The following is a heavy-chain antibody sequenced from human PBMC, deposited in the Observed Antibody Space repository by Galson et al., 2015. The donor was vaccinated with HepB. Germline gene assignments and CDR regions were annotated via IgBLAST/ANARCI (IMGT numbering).Heavy chain of an antibody. D-gene: IGHD2-2*01. J-gene: IGHJ6*02. Sequence: SLRLSCAASGFTFSSYAMHWVRQAPGKGLEWVAVISYDGSNKYYADSVKGRFTISRDNSKNTLYLQMNSLRAEDTAVYYCAREKGSTRRLVYYYYGMDVWGQGTTVTVSS. CDR2: ISYDGSNK. CDR3: AREKGSTRRLVYYYYGMDV. V-gene: IGHV3-30*04. CDR1: GFTFSSYA.